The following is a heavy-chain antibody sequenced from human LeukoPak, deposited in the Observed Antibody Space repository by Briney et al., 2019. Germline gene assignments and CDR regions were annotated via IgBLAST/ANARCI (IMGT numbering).Heavy chain of an antibody. D-gene: IGHD3-22*01. CDR1: GYTFTSYG. CDR2: ISAYNGNT. V-gene: IGHV1-18*01. CDR3: ARDHGYYDSSGYYVDGLEFDY. Sequence: AASVKVSCKASGYTFTSYGISWVRQAPGQGLEWMGWISAYNGNTNYAQKLQGRVTMTTDTSTSTAYMELRSLRSDDTAVYYCARDHGYYDSSGYYVDGLEFDYWGQGTLVTVSS. J-gene: IGHJ4*02.